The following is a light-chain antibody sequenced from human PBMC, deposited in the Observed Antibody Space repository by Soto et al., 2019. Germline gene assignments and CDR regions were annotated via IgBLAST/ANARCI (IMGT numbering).Light chain of an antibody. CDR3: QQYNNWPLT. V-gene: IGKV3-15*01. CDR1: QSVRDN. CDR2: GTS. Sequence: ETVMTQSPVTLSVSPEERATLSCRASQSVRDNLAWYQQKPGQPPRLLIYGTSTRATGIPARFSGSGSGTEFTLTISSLQSEDFAVYYCQQYNNWPLTFGGGTKVEIK. J-gene: IGKJ4*01.